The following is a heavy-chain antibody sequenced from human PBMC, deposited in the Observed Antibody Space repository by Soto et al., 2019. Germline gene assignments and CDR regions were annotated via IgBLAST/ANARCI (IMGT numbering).Heavy chain of an antibody. CDR3: ARDYDSSGDY. D-gene: IGHD3-22*01. V-gene: IGHV4-39*01. J-gene: IGHJ4*02. CDR2: IYYSGST. CDR1: GGSISTSSYY. Sequence: QLQLQESGPGLVKPSETLSLTCTVSGGSISTSSYYWGWIRQPPGKGLEWIGSIYYSGSTYYNPSLXGXVXIXXDTSKNQFSLKLSSVTAADTAVYYCARDYDSSGDYWGQGTLVTVSS.